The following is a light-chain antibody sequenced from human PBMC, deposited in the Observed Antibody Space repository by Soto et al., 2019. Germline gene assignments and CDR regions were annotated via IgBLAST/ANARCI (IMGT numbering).Light chain of an antibody. V-gene: IGKV3-20*01. Sequence: EVVFTQSPATLSFSPGERATLSCRASQSVTRSSLAWYQQKPGQSPRLLISGASSRATGIPDRFSGGGSGTDFIFNISSLEPEDFAMYYCLHYGTAQWTLGQGTKVDIK. CDR2: GAS. J-gene: IGKJ1*01. CDR1: QSVTRSS. CDR3: LHYGTAQWT.